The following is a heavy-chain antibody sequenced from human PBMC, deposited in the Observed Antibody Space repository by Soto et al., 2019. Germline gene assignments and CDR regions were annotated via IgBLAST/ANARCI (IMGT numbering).Heavy chain of an antibody. CDR2: MNPNSRNT. V-gene: IGHV1-8*01. CDR3: ARGTYYDFWSGYYTSGYFDY. D-gene: IGHD3-3*01. J-gene: IGHJ4*02. Sequence: ASVKVSCKASGYTFTSYDINWGRQATGKGKEKMGWMNPNSRNTGYAQKFQGRVTMTRNTSISTAYMELSSLRSEDTAVYYCARGTYYDFWSGYYTSGYFDYWGQGTLVTVSS. CDR1: GYTFTSYD.